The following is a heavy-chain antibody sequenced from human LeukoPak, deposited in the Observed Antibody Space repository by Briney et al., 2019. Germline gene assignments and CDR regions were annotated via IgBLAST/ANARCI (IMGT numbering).Heavy chain of an antibody. D-gene: IGHD3-22*01. CDR3: ARHAGGYYDSSGYFDY. CDR1: GYSISSGYY. CDR2: IYHSGST. J-gene: IGHJ4*02. Sequence: SETLSLTCAVSGYSISSGYYWGWIRPPPGKGLEWIGSIYHSGSTYYNPSPKSRVTISVDTSKNQFSLKLSSVTAADTAVYYCARHAGGYYDSSGYFDYWGQGTLVTVSS. V-gene: IGHV4-38-2*01.